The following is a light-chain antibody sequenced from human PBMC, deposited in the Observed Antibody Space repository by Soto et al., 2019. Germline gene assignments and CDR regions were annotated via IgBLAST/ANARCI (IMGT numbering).Light chain of an antibody. CDR3: QKYDGAPWT. CDR2: GAS. CDR1: QDIKHF. J-gene: IGKJ1*01. V-gene: IGKV1-27*01. Sequence: DIQMTQSPSSLSASVGDKVTISCRASQDIKHFLAWFQQKPGEIPKVLIYGASTLQSGVQSRFSGSGSGTDFTLTINTLRPGDVGNYYFQKYDGAPWTFGQGTKREI.